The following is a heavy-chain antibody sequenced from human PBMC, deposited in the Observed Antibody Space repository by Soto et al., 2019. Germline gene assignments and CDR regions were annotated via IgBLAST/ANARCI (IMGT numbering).Heavy chain of an antibody. D-gene: IGHD3-22*01. CDR2: IYYSGST. V-gene: IGHV4-39*01. J-gene: IGHJ6*02. CDR3: ARDSSFYYSYTSGFYYYCMDV. Sequence: SETLSLTCTVSGGSISSSSYYWGWIRQPPGKGLEWIGSIYYSGSTYYNPSLKSRVTISVDTSKNQFSLKLSSVTAADTAVYYCARDSSFYYSYTSGFYYYCMDVWRQGTTVTVSS. CDR1: GGSISSSSYY.